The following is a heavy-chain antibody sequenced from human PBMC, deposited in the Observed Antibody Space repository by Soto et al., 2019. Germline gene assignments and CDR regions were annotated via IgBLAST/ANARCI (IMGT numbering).Heavy chain of an antibody. Sequence: QVQLQQWGAGLLKPSETLSLTCAVYGGSFSGYYWSWIRQPPGKGLEWIGEINHSGSTNYNPSLKRRLTRSVDTSKNQFSLKLSSVTAADTAVYYCARGRVVRGVITEFDYWGQGTLVTVSS. CDR2: INHSGST. D-gene: IGHD3-10*01. J-gene: IGHJ4*02. CDR1: GGSFSGYY. CDR3: ARGRVVRGVITEFDY. V-gene: IGHV4-34*01.